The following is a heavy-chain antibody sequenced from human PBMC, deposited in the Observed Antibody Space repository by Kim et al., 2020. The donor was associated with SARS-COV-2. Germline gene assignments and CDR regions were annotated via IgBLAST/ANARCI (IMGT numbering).Heavy chain of an antibody. Sequence: GGSLRLSCEVSAYTFNNFGIHWVRQAPGKGLEWVAFISYDRDGLYYNTYYADSVKGRFTVSRDNSKNTVFILLDYLRVEDTAVYYCAKDHNSVDTSYIDYWGQGTLVSVSS. CDR3: AKDHNSVDTSYIDY. D-gene: IGHD1-1*01. CDR1: AYTFNNFG. J-gene: IGHJ4*02. V-gene: IGHV3-30*18. CDR2: ISYDRDGLYYNT.